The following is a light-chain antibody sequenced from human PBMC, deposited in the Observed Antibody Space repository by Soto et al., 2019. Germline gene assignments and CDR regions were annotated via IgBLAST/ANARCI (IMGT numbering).Light chain of an antibody. V-gene: IGKV3-15*01. CDR1: QSVSSN. CDR3: QQYDASPLT. CDR2: GAF. J-gene: IGKJ1*01. Sequence: EILMTQSPGTLSVSPGERATLSCRASQSVSSNLACYQQKPGQAPSLLIYGAFTRATGIPARFSGTESGTEFTLTISSLQSEDFEIYYCQQYDASPLTFGQGTKLEI.